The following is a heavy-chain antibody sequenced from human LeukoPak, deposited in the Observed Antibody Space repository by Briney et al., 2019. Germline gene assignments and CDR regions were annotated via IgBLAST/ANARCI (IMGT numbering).Heavy chain of an antibody. V-gene: IGHV1-2*02. J-gene: IGHJ4*02. CDR3: ARDNTPSYYGSGSTDY. CDR1: GYTFTGYY. D-gene: IGHD3-10*01. Sequence: ASVKVSCKASGYTFTGYYMHWVRQAPGQGLEWMGWINPNSGGTNYAQKFQGRVTMTRDTPISTAYMELSRLRSDDTAVYYCARDNTPSYYGSGSTDYWGQGTLVTVSS. CDR2: INPNSGGT.